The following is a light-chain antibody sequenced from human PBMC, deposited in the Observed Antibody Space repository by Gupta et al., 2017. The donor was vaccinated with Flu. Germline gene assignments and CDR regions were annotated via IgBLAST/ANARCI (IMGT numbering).Light chain of an antibody. J-gene: IGKJ2*03. V-gene: IGKV2-28*01. CDR2: LGA. CDR1: QSLLQSNGYNY. Sequence: DIVMTQSPLSLSVTPGEPASISCRSSQSLLQSNGYNYLDWYVQKPGQSPQLVIYLGASRAAGVPERLSGSGSGTYFTLKIIIGKAEDVGIYVGSQPMKTPNSF. CDR3: SQPMKTPNS.